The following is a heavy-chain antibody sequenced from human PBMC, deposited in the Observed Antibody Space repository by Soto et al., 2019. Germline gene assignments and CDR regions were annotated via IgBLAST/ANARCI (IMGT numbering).Heavy chain of an antibody. V-gene: IGHV1-18*01. J-gene: IGHJ6*03. D-gene: IGHD3-10*01. Sequence: GASVKVSCKASGYTITSYGISWVRQAPGQGLEWMGWISAYNGNTNYAQKLQGRVTMTTDTSTSTAYMELRSLRSDDTAVYYCARGSWFGDPKSSPYYYYYMDVWGKGTTVTVSS. CDR3: ARGSWFGDPKSSPYYYYYMDV. CDR2: ISAYNGNT. CDR1: GYTITSYG.